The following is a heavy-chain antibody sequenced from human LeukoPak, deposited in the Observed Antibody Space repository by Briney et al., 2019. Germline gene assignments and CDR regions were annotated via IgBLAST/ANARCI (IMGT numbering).Heavy chain of an antibody. CDR2: IYYSGST. CDR1: GGSISSYY. J-gene: IGHJ4*02. D-gene: IGHD1-26*01. Sequence: SGTLSLTCTVSGGSISSYYWGWIRQPPGKGLEWIGSIYYSGSTYYNPSLKSRVTISVDTSKNQFSLKLSSVTAADTAVYYCARELFGGSYAYWGQGTLVTVSS. CDR3: ARELFGGSYAY. V-gene: IGHV4-39*07.